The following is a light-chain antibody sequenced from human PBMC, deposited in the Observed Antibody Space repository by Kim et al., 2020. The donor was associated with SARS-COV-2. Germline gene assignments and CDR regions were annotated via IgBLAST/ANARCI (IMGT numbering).Light chain of an antibody. J-gene: IGKJ1*01. V-gene: IGKV3-20*01. CDR3: QQYGKA. CDR1: QTVSTCC. Sequence: LALSPGERTTLSCRASQTVSTCCLDWHQQRPGQAPRLLIYATSKRATGIPDRFRGSGSGTDFTLTISRLEPEDFAVYYCQQYGKAFGQGTKVDIK. CDR2: ATS.